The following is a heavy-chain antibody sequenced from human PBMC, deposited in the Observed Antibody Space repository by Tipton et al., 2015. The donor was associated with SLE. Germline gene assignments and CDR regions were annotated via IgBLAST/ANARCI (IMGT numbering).Heavy chain of an antibody. D-gene: IGHD1-1*01. CDR3: ATGRTVYYYYMDV. CDR2: IYYSGST. J-gene: IGHJ6*03. V-gene: IGHV4-59*01. CDR1: GGSISSYY. Sequence: TLSLTCTVSGGSISSYYWSWIRQPPGKGLEWIGYIYYSGSTNYNPSLKSRVTISVDTSKNQFSLKSSSVTAADTAVYYCATGRTVYYYYMDVWGKGTTVTVSS.